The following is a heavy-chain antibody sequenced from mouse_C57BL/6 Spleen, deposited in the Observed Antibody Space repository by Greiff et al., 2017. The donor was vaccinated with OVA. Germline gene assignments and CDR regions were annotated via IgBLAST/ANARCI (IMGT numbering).Heavy chain of an antibody. CDR1: GYTFTSYW. V-gene: IGHV1-50*01. J-gene: IGHJ2*01. Sequence: QVQLQQPGAELVKPGASVKLSCKASGYTFTSYWMQWVKQRPGQGLEWIGEIDPSDSYTNYNQKFKGKATLTVDTSSSTAYKQLSSLTSEDSAVYYGARDGSSPYYFDYWGQGTTLTVSS. CDR2: IDPSDSYT. D-gene: IGHD1-1*01. CDR3: ARDGSSPYYFDY.